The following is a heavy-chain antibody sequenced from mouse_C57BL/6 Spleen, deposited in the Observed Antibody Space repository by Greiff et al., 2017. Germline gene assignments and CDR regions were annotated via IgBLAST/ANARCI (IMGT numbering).Heavy chain of an antibody. CDR1: GYTFTGYW. J-gene: IGHJ1*03. CDR3: ARRGINTVVARYFEV. Sequence: VTLVESGAELMKPGASVKLSCKATGYTFTGYWIEWVTQRPGHGLEWIGEILPGSGSTNYNEKFKGKATFTADTSSNTAYMQLSRLTTEDSAIYYCARRGINTVVARYFEVRGTGTKVNVTS. D-gene: IGHD1-1*01. V-gene: IGHV1-9*01. CDR2: ILPGSGST.